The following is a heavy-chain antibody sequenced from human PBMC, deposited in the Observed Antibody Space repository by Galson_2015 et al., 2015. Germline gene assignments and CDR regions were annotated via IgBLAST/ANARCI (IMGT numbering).Heavy chain of an antibody. V-gene: IGHV3-23*01. CDR1: GFTFSSYA. CDR3: AKDGPGDYGDYAFSSGAAFDI. J-gene: IGHJ3*02. D-gene: IGHD4-17*01. Sequence: SLRLSCAASGFTFSSYAMSWVRQAPGKGLEWVSAISGSGGSTYYADSVKGRFTISRDNSKNTLYLQMNSLRAEDTAVYYCAKDGPGDYGDYAFSSGAAFDIWGQGTMVTVSS. CDR2: ISGSGGST.